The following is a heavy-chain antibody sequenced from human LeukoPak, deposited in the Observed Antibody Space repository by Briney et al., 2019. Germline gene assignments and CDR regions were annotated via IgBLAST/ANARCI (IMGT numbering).Heavy chain of an antibody. J-gene: IGHJ4*02. CDR2: IYSGGNT. D-gene: IGHD2-21*01. CDR1: GFTVSSNY. CDR3: ARDFVGGGNYD. V-gene: IGHV3-53*01. Sequence: GGSLRLSCAASGFTVSSNYMSWVRQAPGKGLEWVSIIYSGGNTYYADSVKGRFSISRDNSKNTLFLQMNSLRAEDAAVYYCARDFVGGGNYDWGQGTLVTVSS.